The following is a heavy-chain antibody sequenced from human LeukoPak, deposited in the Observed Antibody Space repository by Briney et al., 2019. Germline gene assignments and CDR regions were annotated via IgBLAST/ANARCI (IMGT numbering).Heavy chain of an antibody. CDR1: GGSTSSYY. V-gene: IGHV4-59*01. CDR2: IYYIEST. J-gene: IGHJ5*02. CDR3: ATGAGGWFDP. Sequence: SGTLSLTCTVSGGSTSSYYCNSVRERPGEGLEWIGYIYYIESTNYNPSLKSRVTISVETSKNQFSLKLSSVTAADTAVYYCATGAGGWFDPWGQGTLVTVSS.